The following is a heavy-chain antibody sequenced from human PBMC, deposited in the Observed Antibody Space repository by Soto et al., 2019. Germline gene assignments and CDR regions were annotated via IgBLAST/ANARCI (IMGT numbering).Heavy chain of an antibody. J-gene: IGHJ6*02. Sequence: QVQLVESGGGVVQPGRSLRLSCAASGFTFSSYGMHWVRQAPGKGLEWVAVISYDGSNKYYADSVKGRFTISRGNSKNTLYLQMNSLRAEDTAVYYCAKGVYGSGISAYYYYGMDVWGQGTTVTVSS. D-gene: IGHD3-10*01. V-gene: IGHV3-30*18. CDR3: AKGVYGSGISAYYYYGMDV. CDR2: ISYDGSNK. CDR1: GFTFSSYG.